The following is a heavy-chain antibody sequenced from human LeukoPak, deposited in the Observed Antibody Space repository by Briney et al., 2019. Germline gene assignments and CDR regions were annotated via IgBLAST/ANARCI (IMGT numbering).Heavy chain of an antibody. CDR1: GFTFSSYD. J-gene: IGHJ3*02. Sequence: GGSLRLSCAASGFTFSSYDMHWVRQATGKGLEWVSAIGTAGDTYYPGSVKGRFTISRENAKNSLYLQMISLRAGDTAVYYCARGAKDYDFWSGDAFDIWGQGTMVTVS. D-gene: IGHD3-3*01. V-gene: IGHV3-13*01. CDR2: IGTAGDT. CDR3: ARGAKDYDFWSGDAFDI.